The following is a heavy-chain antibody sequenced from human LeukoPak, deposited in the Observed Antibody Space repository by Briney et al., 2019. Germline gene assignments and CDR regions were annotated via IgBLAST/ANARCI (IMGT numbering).Heavy chain of an antibody. J-gene: IGHJ4*02. CDR3: AKDMDSSSWPFLPFDY. CDR1: GFTFSSYA. CDR2: ISGSGGST. Sequence: PGGSLRLSCAASGFTFSSYAVSWVRQAPGKGLEWVSAISGSGGSTYYADSVKGRFTISRDNSKNTLYLQMNSLRAEDTAVYYCAKDMDSSSWPFLPFDYWGQGTLVTVSS. V-gene: IGHV3-23*01. D-gene: IGHD6-13*01.